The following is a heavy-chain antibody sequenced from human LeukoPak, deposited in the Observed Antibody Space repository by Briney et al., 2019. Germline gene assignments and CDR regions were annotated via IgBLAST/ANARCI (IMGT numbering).Heavy chain of an antibody. V-gene: IGHV4-59*01. CDR1: GGSISGYY. Sequence: PSETLSLTCTVSGGSISGYYWSWIRQPPGKGLEWIGYIYYSGSTNYNPSLKSRVTISVDTSKNQFSLKLSSVTAADTAVYYCARVTRYYYGSGSRNYYYYGMDVWGQGTTVTVSS. D-gene: IGHD3-10*01. CDR3: ARVTRYYYGSGSRNYYYYGMDV. CDR2: IYYSGST. J-gene: IGHJ6*02.